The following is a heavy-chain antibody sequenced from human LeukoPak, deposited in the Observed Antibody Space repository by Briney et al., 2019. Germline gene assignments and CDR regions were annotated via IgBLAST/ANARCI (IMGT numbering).Heavy chain of an antibody. D-gene: IGHD2-21*01. Sequence: ASVKVSCKASGYTFTSYGISWVRQAPGQGLEWMGWISAYNGNTNYAQKFQGRVTMTRNTSISTAYMELSSLRSEDTAVYYCARGLAVPNWFDPWGQGTLVTVSS. CDR1: GYTFTSYG. CDR3: ARGLAVPNWFDP. V-gene: IGHV1-18*01. CDR2: ISAYNGNT. J-gene: IGHJ5*02.